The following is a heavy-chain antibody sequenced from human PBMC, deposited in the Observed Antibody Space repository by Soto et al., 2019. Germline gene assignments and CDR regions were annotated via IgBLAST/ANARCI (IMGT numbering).Heavy chain of an antibody. Sequence: PSQTLLLTCAISGDSVSSDSAAWNWIRQSPSRGLEWLGRTYYRSKWYNDYAVSVKSRITINPDTSKNQFSLQLNSVTPEDTAVYYCARGGLRLGAFDIWGQGTMVTVSS. D-gene: IGHD3-16*01. J-gene: IGHJ3*02. V-gene: IGHV6-1*01. CDR2: TYYRSKWYN. CDR3: ARGGLRLGAFDI. CDR1: GDSVSSDSAA.